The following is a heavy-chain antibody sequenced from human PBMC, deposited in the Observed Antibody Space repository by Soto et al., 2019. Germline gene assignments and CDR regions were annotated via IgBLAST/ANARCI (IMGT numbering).Heavy chain of an antibody. CDR3: SRENWFQDY. J-gene: IGHJ4*02. D-gene: IGHD3-10*01. V-gene: IGHV3-7*03. CDR1: GFAFTAYY. Sequence: GGSLRLSCAASGFAFTAYYMTWVRQVPGKGLEWVASINKDGSKQYYVDSVKGRFTISRDNAMNSLYLQMNSLRAGDTALYYCSRENWFQDYWGQGTLVTVSS. CDR2: INKDGSKQ.